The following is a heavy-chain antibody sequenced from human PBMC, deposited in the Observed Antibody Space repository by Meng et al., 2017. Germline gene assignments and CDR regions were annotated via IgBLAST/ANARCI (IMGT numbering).Heavy chain of an antibody. Sequence: EVERVDAGGGLVQSGGSLRLSCTASGVTFRNYWMQWVRQAPGKGLVWVSRIKADGTMTVYADSVKGRFTISRDNAKNALYLQMNSLRSDDTAVYYCARSDWFDPWGQGTLVTVSS. CDR1: GVTFRNYW. V-gene: IGHV3-74*01. CDR2: IKADGTMT. J-gene: IGHJ5*02. CDR3: ARSDWFDP.